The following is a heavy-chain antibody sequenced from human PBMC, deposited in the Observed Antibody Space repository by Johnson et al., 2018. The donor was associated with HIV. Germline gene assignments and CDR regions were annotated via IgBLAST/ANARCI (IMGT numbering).Heavy chain of an antibody. CDR1: GFTFSSYD. D-gene: IGHD3-10*01. J-gene: IGHJ3*02. V-gene: IGHV3-13*01. CDR3: ASLGWFGESGAFDI. Sequence: VQLVESGGGLVQPGGSLRLSCAASGFTFSSYDMHWVRQATGKGLEWVSAIGTAGDTYYPGSVKGRFTISRENAKNSLYLQMNSLRAEDTAVYYCASLGWFGESGAFDIWGQGTMVTVSS. CDR2: IGTAGDT.